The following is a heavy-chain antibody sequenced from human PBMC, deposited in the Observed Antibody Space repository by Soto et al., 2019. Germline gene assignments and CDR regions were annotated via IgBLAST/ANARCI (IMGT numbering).Heavy chain of an antibody. CDR2: IIPILGIA. Sequence: QVQLVQSGAEVKKPGSSVKVSCKASGGTFSSYTISWVRQAPGQGLEWMGRIIPILGIANYAQKFQGRVTITADKSTSTAYMELSSLRSEETAVYYWASDSPVDPGIAAPGLSGALDYWGARTLVTVSS. CDR1: GGTFSSYT. V-gene: IGHV1-69*02. D-gene: IGHD6-25*01. J-gene: IGHJ4*02. CDR3: ASDSPVDPGIAAPGLSGALDY.